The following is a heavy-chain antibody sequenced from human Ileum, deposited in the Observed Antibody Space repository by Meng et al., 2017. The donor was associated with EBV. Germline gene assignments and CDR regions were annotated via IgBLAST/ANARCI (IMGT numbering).Heavy chain of an antibody. CDR3: ARNVPGTSAYYD. CDR1: GYSISSTNW. J-gene: IGHJ4*02. D-gene: IGHD3-22*01. CDR2: IYYSGST. V-gene: IGHV4-28*01. Sequence: LRQGLDPGLVNPSAPLSRPLSVSGYSISSTNWWGWIRQPPGKGLEWIGYIYYSGSTSYNPSLKSRVTMSVDTSKNQFSLNLNSVTAVDTAVYYCARNVPGTSAYYDWGQGTLVTVSS.